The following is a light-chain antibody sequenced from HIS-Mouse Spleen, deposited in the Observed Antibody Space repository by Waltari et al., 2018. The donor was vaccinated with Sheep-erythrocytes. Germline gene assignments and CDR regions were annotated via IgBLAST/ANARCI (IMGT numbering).Light chain of an antibody. CDR2: DVS. Sequence: QSALTQPASVSGSPGQSITISCTGTSSDVGGYNYVPWYQQHPGKAPNLMISDVSNPPYGVSIRFSGSKSGNTASLPISGLQAEDKADYYCSSYTSSSTFVVFGGGTKLTVL. J-gene: IGLJ2*01. CDR3: SSYTSSSTFVV. V-gene: IGLV2-14*03. CDR1: SSDVGGYNY.